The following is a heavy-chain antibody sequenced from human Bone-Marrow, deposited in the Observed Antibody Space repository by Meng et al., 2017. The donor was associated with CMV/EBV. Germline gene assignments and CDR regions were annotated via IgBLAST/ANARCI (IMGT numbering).Heavy chain of an antibody. CDR1: GYTFTSYG. D-gene: IGHD2-8*01. Sequence: ASVKVSCKASGYTFTSYGISWVRQASGQGLEWMGWISAYNGNTNYAQKLQGRVTMTTDTSTSTAYMELRSLRSDDTAVYYCARDCTNGVCWYYYYYGMDVSGQGTTVTVSS. CDR2: ISAYNGNT. J-gene: IGHJ6*02. CDR3: ARDCTNGVCWYYYYYGMDV. V-gene: IGHV1-18*01.